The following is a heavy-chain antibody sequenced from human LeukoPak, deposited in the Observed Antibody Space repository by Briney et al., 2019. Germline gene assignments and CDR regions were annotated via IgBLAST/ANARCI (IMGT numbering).Heavy chain of an antibody. J-gene: IGHJ5*02. Sequence: ASVKVSCKASGYTFTSYDINWVRQATGQGLEWMGWMNPNSGNTNYAQKLQGRVTMTTDTSTSTAYMELRSLRSDDTAVYYCARVPFAYSSGSNKNWFDPWGQGTLVTVSS. V-gene: IGHV1-18*01. D-gene: IGHD6-19*01. CDR2: MNPNSGNT. CDR3: ARVPFAYSSGSNKNWFDP. CDR1: GYTFTSYD.